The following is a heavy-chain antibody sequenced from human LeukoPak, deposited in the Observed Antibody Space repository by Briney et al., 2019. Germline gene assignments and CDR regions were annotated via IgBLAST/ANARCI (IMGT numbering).Heavy chain of an antibody. Sequence: GGSLRLSCAASGFTFSSYAMSWVRQAPGKGLEWVSAISGSGGSTYYADSVKGRFTISRDNSKNTLYLQMNSLRAEDTAVYYCATNTRPYDFWSGYSYYYYGMDVWGQGTTVTVSS. J-gene: IGHJ6*02. V-gene: IGHV3-23*01. CDR2: ISGSGGST. CDR3: ATNTRPYDFWSGYSYYYYGMDV. CDR1: GFTFSSYA. D-gene: IGHD3-3*01.